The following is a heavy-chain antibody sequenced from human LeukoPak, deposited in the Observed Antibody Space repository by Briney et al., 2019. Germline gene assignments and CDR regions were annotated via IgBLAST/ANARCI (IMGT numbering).Heavy chain of an antibody. V-gene: IGHV3-9*02. D-gene: IGHD5-18*01. CDR2: ISWNSGSI. Sequence: GRSLRLSCAASGFTSDDYAMHWVRQAPGKGLEWVSGISWNSGSIGYADSVKGRFTISRDNAKNSLYLQMNSLRAEDTALYYCAKDTTPSYVDTTMVLWGQGTLVTVSS. CDR1: GFTSDDYA. J-gene: IGHJ4*02. CDR3: AKDTTPSYVDTTMVL.